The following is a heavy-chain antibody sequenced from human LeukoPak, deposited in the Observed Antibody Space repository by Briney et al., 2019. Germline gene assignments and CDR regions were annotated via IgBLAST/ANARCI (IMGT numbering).Heavy chain of an antibody. D-gene: IGHD5-12*01. Sequence: SETLSLTCTVSGGSISSYYWSWIRQPPGKGLEWIGYIYYSGRTNYNPSLRSRVTISVDTSKNQFSLKLSSVTAADTAVYYCARVGYSGYEGGRRAFDYWGQGTLVTVSS. CDR3: ARVGYSGYEGGRRAFDY. V-gene: IGHV4-59*01. J-gene: IGHJ4*02. CDR1: GGSISSYY. CDR2: IYYSGRT.